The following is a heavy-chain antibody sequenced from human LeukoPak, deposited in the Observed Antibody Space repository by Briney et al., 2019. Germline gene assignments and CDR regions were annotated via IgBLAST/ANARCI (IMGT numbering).Heavy chain of an antibody. CDR3: AKDSGPYDFWSGYYQTPNDY. V-gene: IGHV3-30*02. J-gene: IGHJ4*02. CDR1: GFTFSSYG. D-gene: IGHD3-3*01. Sequence: PGGSLRLSCAASGFTFSSYGMHWVRQAPGKGLEWVAFIRYDGSNKYYADSVKGRLTISRDNSKNTLYLQMNSLRAEDTAVYYCAKDSGPYDFWSGYYQTPNDYWGQGTLVTVSS. CDR2: IRYDGSNK.